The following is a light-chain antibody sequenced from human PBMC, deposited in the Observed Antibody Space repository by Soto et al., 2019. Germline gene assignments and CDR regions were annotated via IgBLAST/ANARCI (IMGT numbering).Light chain of an antibody. CDR3: SSYTSSSTRV. Sequence: QSALTQPASVSGSPGQSITIPCTGTSSDVGGYNYVSWFQHRPGKAPKLMIYEVSNRPSGVPNRFSASKSGNTASLAISGLQAEDEADYYCSSYTSSSTRVFGTGTKVTVL. CDR2: EVS. V-gene: IGLV2-14*01. CDR1: SSDVGGYNY. J-gene: IGLJ1*01.